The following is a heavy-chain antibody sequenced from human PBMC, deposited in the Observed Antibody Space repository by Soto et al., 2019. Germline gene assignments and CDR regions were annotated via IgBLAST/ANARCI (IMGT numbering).Heavy chain of an antibody. V-gene: IGHV3-11*01. CDR3: ARDTSDSSGNYPPFDY. Sequence: GGSLRLSCSGSGFTFSDHYMSWIRQAPGKGLEWVSCISGRGGTIYYTDSVKGRFTISRDNAKKTLFLQMTSLRVEDTAVYFCARDTSDSSGNYPPFDYRGPRTPVTVSS. CDR1: GFTFSDHY. CDR2: ISGRGGTI. D-gene: IGHD3-22*01. J-gene: IGHJ4*02.